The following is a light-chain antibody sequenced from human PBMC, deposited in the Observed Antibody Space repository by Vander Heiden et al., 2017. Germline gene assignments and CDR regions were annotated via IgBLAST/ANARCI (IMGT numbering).Light chain of an antibody. Sequence: SYELTQPPSVSVSPGQTARITCSGDALSKQYVYWYQQKPGQAPVLVISEDSERPSGIPERFSGSSSGTTVTLTISGVQAEDEADYHCQSADSSATYVVFGGGTKLTVL. CDR1: ALSKQY. J-gene: IGLJ2*01. CDR2: EDS. CDR3: QSADSSATYVV. V-gene: IGLV3-25*03.